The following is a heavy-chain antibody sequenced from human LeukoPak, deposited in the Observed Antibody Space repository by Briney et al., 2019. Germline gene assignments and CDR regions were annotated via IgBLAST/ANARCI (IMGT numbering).Heavy chain of an antibody. Sequence: GGSLRLSCAASGFTFSSYGMHWVRQAPGKGLEWVAVISYDGSNKYYADSVKGRFTISRDNSKNTLYLQMNSLRAEDTAVYYCAKDITILGVVTIKNWFDPWGQGTLVTVSS. CDR1: GFTFSSYG. D-gene: IGHD3-3*01. CDR2: ISYDGSNK. V-gene: IGHV3-30*18. J-gene: IGHJ5*02. CDR3: AKDITILGVVTIKNWFDP.